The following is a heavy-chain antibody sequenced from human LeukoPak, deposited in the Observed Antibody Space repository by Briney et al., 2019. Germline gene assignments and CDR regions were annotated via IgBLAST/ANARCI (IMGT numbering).Heavy chain of an antibody. CDR1: GGSISNSGYY. CDR2: INYSGST. J-gene: IGHJ4*02. V-gene: IGHV4-39*01. Sequence: SETLSLTCTVSGGSISNSGYYWGWIRQPPGKGLEWIASINYSGSTYYNPSLKSRVTISVDTSENRFSLKLSSVTAADTAVYYCARYVVYGSGKYYFDYWGQGTLVTVSS. D-gene: IGHD3-10*01. CDR3: ARYVVYGSGKYYFDY.